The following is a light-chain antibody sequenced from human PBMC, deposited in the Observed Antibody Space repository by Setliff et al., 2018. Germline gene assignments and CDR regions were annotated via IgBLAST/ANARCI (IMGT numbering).Light chain of an antibody. J-gene: IGLJ1*01. V-gene: IGLV2-18*02. CDR1: SSDVGNYNR. Sequence: QSALAQPPSVSGSRGQSVTISCTGTSSDVGNYNRVSWYQQPPGTAPKLMIYDVTNRPSGVPDRFSGSKSGNTASLTISGLQAEDEADYYCSSYTSSNTDAFGSGTKGTVL. CDR3: SSYTSSNTDA. CDR2: DVT.